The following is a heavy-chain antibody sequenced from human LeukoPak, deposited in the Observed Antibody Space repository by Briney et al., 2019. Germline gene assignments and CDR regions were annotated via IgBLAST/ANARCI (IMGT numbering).Heavy chain of an antibody. Sequence: GGSLRLSCAASGFTFSSYAMSWVRQAPGKGLEWVSVIYSGGSTYYADSVKGRFTISRDNSKNTLYLQMNSLRAEDTAVYYCARETGYYDILTGYYYALTWGQGTLVTVSS. J-gene: IGHJ4*02. CDR2: IYSGGST. D-gene: IGHD3-9*01. CDR1: GFTFSSYA. V-gene: IGHV3-53*01. CDR3: ARETGYYDILTGYYYALT.